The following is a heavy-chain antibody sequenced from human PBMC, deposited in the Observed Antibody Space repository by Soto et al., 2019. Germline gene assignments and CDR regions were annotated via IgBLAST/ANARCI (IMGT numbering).Heavy chain of an antibody. CDR2: ISGYNGDT. J-gene: IGHJ6*02. CDR1: GYTFSRYG. D-gene: IGHD2-8*01. V-gene: IGHV1-18*01. CDR3: AKNGQPPYYYYGLDV. Sequence: GPSVKVSCKASGYTFSRYGISWVRQAPGQGLEWMGWISGYNGDTNYAQKFQGRVTMTIDTSTTTAYMELRSLTSDDTAVYYCAKNGQPPYYYYGLDVWGQGTTVTVSS.